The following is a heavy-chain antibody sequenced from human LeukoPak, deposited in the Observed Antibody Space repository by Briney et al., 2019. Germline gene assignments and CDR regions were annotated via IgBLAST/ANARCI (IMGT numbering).Heavy chain of an antibody. V-gene: IGHV4-59*01. CDR2: IYYSGST. CDR3: ARDDSGSFDY. J-gene: IGHJ4*02. D-gene: IGHD1-26*01. Sequence: SETLSLTCTVSGGSISSYYWSWIRQPPGKGLEWIGYIYYSGSTNYNPSLKSRVTISVETSKNQFSLKLSSVTAADTAVYYCARDDSGSFDYWGQGTLVTVSS. CDR1: GGSISSYY.